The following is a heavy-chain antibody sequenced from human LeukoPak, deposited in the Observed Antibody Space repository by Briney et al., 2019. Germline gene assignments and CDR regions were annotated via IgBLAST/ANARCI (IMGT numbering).Heavy chain of an antibody. Sequence: GGSLRLSCAASGFTVSNNYMNWVRQAPGKGLEWVSVTYSGGSTYYADSVKGRFTISRDDSKNTLYLQMNSLRAEDTAVYYCARSRYSDGWGLFDYWGQGALVSVSS. D-gene: IGHD1-26*01. CDR1: GFTVSNNY. CDR3: ARSRYSDGWGLFDY. J-gene: IGHJ4*02. CDR2: TYSGGST. V-gene: IGHV3-53*01.